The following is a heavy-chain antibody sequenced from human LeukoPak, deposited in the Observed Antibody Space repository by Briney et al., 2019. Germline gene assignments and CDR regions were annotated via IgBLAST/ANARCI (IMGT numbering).Heavy chain of an antibody. V-gene: IGHV3-48*04. J-gene: IGHJ6*02. Sequence: GGSLRLSCAASGFTFSSYSMNWVRQAPGKGLEWVSYISSSSSTIYYADSVKGRFTISRDNAKNSLCLQMNSLRAEDTAVYYCARDLRDTAMVMSYYYGMDVWGQGTTVTVSS. CDR1: GFTFSSYS. CDR2: ISSSSSTI. CDR3: ARDLRDTAMVMSYYYGMDV. D-gene: IGHD5-18*01.